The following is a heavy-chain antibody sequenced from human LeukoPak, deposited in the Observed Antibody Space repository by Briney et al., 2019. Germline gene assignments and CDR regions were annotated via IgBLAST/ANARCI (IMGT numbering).Heavy chain of an antibody. CDR2: IYYSGST. Sequence: SETLSLTCTVSGGSISSYYWSWIRQPPGKGLEWIGYIYYSGSTNYNPSLKSRVTISVDTSKNQFSLKLSSVTAADTAVYYCARSRDSSSWPYYYGMDVWGQGTTVTVFS. CDR3: ARSRDSSSWPYYYGMDV. CDR1: GGSISSYY. J-gene: IGHJ6*02. V-gene: IGHV4-59*01. D-gene: IGHD6-13*01.